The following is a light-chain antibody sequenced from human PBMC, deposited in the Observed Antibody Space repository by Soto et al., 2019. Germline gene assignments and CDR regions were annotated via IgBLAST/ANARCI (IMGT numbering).Light chain of an antibody. CDR1: QSVSSSY. J-gene: IGKJ1*01. Sequence: ESVLTQSPGTLSLSPGERATLSCRGSQSVSSSYLAWYQQKPGQAPRLLIYGAFNRATGIPARFSGSGSGTDFTLTISSLEPEDSAVYFCQQYYRSPETFGQGTKVDIK. CDR3: QQYYRSPET. V-gene: IGKV3-20*01. CDR2: GAF.